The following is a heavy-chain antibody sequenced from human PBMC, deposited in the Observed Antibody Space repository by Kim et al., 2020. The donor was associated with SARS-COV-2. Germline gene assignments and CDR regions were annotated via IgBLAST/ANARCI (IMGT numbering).Heavy chain of an antibody. Sequence: GGSLRLSCAASGFTFSSYAMHWVRQAPGKGLEWVAVISYDGSNKYYADSVKGRFTISRDNSKNTLYLQMNSLRAEDTAVYYCARDYAYSSGWYRYFQHWGQGTLVTVSS. D-gene: IGHD6-19*01. CDR2: ISYDGSNK. CDR1: GFTFSSYA. J-gene: IGHJ1*01. CDR3: ARDYAYSSGWYRYFQH. V-gene: IGHV3-30*04.